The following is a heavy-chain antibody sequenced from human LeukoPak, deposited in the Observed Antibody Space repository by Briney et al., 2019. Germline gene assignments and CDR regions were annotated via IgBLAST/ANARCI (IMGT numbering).Heavy chain of an antibody. J-gene: IGHJ1*01. CDR1: GFTFTNYA. D-gene: IGHD1-26*01. V-gene: IGHV3-23*01. CDR2: ILGIGGGK. Sequence: PGGSLRLSCAASGFTFTNYAISWVRQAPGKGLEWVSGILGIGGGKYYADSVKGRFTISRDNSKNTLYLQMNSLRAEDTAVYYCAKLYDLLDKYFQHWGQGTLVTVSS. CDR3: AKLYDLLDKYFQH.